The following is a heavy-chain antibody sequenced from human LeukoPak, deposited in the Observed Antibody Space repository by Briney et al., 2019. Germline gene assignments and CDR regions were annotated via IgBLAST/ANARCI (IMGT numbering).Heavy chain of an antibody. CDR1: GFSFSDSY. CDR3: STDPRLLMY. J-gene: IGHJ4*01. CDR2: ISGSGSDI. Sequence: GGSLRLSCVVSGFSFSDSYMTWIRQTPGKGLEWLAYISGSGSDIYYADSVKGRFTISRDDAKNSLYLQMNSLRPEDTALYYCSTDPRLLMYWGHGTLVTVSS. V-gene: IGHV3-11*01. D-gene: IGHD2-8*01.